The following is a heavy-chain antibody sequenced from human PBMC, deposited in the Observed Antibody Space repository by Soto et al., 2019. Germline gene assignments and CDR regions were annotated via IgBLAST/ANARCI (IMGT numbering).Heavy chain of an antibody. D-gene: IGHD3-3*01. V-gene: IGHV4-31*03. Sequence: QVQLQESGPGLVKPSETLSLTCTVSGDSLIRGGYYWSWIRQHPTKGLEWIGYIYFTGKTYYNPSLESRVAMSIDTSKNQFSLKLTSVTAADTAVYFCARAFGSNFNGFDPWGQGTLVTVSS. CDR3: ARAFGSNFNGFDP. J-gene: IGHJ5*02. CDR2: IYFTGKT. CDR1: GDSLIRGGYY.